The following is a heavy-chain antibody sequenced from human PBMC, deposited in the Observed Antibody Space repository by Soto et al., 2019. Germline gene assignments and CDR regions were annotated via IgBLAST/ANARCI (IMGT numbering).Heavy chain of an antibody. J-gene: IGHJ5*02. Sequence: MQMVESGGGSVQPGGSLRLSCAASGFPFSHYWMHWVRQTPGKGLVWVSRINPAGTITNYADSVEGRFTISRDNADTALFLQMNSLSAEDTAIYHCTSDTFGLRDTWGQGTLVTVSS. D-gene: IGHD3-16*01. V-gene: IGHV3-74*01. CDR1: GFPFSHYW. CDR2: INPAGTIT. CDR3: TSDTFGLRDT.